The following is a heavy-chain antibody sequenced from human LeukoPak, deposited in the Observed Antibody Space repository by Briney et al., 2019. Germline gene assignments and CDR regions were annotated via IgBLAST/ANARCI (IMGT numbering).Heavy chain of an antibody. J-gene: IGHJ4*02. CDR3: ARDTYYYGSGTRPPFDY. CDR1: GYTFSTYG. V-gene: IGHV1-18*01. CDR2: ISAYNGNT. Sequence: ASVKVSCTASGYTFSTYGISWVRQAPAQGLEWMGWISAYNGNTNYAQKLQGRVTMTTDTSTSTAYMELRSLRSDDTAVYYCARDTYYYGSGTRPPFDYWGQGTLVTVSS. D-gene: IGHD3-10*01.